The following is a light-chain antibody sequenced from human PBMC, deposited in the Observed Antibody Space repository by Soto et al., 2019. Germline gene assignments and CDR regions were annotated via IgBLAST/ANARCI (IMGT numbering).Light chain of an antibody. CDR2: DAS. CDR3: QQYGSSPPWT. V-gene: IGKV1-9*01. CDR1: QDIRNY. Sequence: IYVTESSSYLSAXVGDXGNEXXRXSQDIRNYLAWYQQKPGKSPKLLICDASTLDSGVPSRFRGSGSGTDFTLTISRLEPEDFAVYYCQQYGSSPPWTFSESTKV. J-gene: IGKJ1*01.